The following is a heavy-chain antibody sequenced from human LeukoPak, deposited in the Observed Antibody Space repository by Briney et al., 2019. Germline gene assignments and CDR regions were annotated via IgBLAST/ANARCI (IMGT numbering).Heavy chain of an antibody. D-gene: IGHD6-19*01. Sequence: ASVKVSCKASGYTFTSYGISWVRQAPGQGIEWVGWISAYNGNTNYAQKLQGRVTMTTDTSTSTAYMELRSLRSDDTAVYYCARDLYSSGWSLADYWGQGTLVTVSS. V-gene: IGHV1-18*01. J-gene: IGHJ4*02. CDR2: ISAYNGNT. CDR3: ARDLYSSGWSLADY. CDR1: GYTFTSYG.